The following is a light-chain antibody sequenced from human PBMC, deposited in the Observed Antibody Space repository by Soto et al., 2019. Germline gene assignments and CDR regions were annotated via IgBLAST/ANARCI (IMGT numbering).Light chain of an antibody. CDR1: QSISAW. Sequence: DIQMTQSPSTLSASVGERVTITCRASQSISAWLAWYQQKPGKAPKLLIYKASNVESGVPSRFSGSGSGTEFTLTISSQQPDDFATYYCQQYHSYPLTLGQGTRLEIK. CDR2: KAS. J-gene: IGKJ5*01. V-gene: IGKV1-5*03. CDR3: QQYHSYPLT.